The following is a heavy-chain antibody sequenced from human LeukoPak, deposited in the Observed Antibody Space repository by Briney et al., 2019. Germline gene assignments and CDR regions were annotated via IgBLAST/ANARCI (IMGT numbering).Heavy chain of an antibody. Sequence: SETLSLTCTVSGGSISSGSYYWSWIRQPAGKGLEWIGRIYTSGSTNYNPSLKSRVTIPVDTSKNQFSLKLSSVTAADTAVYYCARAVCSSTSCLPEWFDPWGQGTLVTVSS. CDR3: ARAVCSSTSCLPEWFDP. J-gene: IGHJ5*02. CDR2: IYTSGST. D-gene: IGHD2-2*01. V-gene: IGHV4-61*02. CDR1: GGSISSGSYY.